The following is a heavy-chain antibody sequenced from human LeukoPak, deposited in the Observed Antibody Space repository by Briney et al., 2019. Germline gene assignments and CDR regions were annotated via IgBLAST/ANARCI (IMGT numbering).Heavy chain of an antibody. V-gene: IGHV3-21*01. CDR1: GFIFTNYN. J-gene: IGHJ3*02. CDR3: ARDDVTTNGGVIADSRLFDI. CDR2: ISGGSTYI. D-gene: IGHD2-8*02. Sequence: GGSLRLSCAASGFIFTNYNLNWVRQAPGKGLEWISSISGGSTYIYYADSVRGRFTISRDNAKNSLYLQMNGLRGEDTALYYCARDDVTTNGGVIADSRLFDIWGQGTMVTVSS.